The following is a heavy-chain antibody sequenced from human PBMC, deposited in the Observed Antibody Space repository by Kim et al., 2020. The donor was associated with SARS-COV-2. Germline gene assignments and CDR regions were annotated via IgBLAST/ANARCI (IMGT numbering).Heavy chain of an antibody. CDR3: ARGRWYYYGSGSYYSDAKFDY. CDR1: GGSFSGYY. D-gene: IGHD3-10*01. J-gene: IGHJ4*02. CDR2: INHSGST. Sequence: SETLSLTCAVYGGSFSGYYWSWIRQPPGKGLEWIGEINHSGSTNYNPSLKSRVTISVDTSKNQFSLKLSSVTAADTAVYYCARGRWYYYGSGSYYSDAKFDYWGQETLVTVSS. V-gene: IGHV4-34*01.